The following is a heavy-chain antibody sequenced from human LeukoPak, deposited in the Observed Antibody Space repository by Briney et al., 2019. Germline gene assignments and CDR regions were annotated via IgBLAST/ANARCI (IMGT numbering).Heavy chain of an antibody. CDR1: GYTFTSYG. Sequence: ASVKVSCKASGYTFTSYGISWVRQTPGQGLEWMGWISAYNGNTNYAQKLQGRVTMTTDTSTSTAYMELRSLRSDDTAVYYCARAAYGSGSYDYYMDVWGKGTTVTISS. CDR3: ARAAYGSGSYDYYMDV. CDR2: ISAYNGNT. V-gene: IGHV1-18*01. D-gene: IGHD3-10*01. J-gene: IGHJ6*03.